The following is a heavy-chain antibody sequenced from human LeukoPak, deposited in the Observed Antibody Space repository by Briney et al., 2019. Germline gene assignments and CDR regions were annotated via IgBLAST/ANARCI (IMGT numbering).Heavy chain of an antibody. D-gene: IGHD4-17*01. CDR1: GYSISSGYY. CDR3: ARGISTTVPDY. V-gene: IGHV4-38-2*01. J-gene: IGHJ4*02. CDR2: VFHTGSS. Sequence: PSETLSLTCAVCGYSISSGYYLGWIRQPPGKGPEWIGSVFHTGSSYYIPSLKSRVTISVDTSKNQFSLEVSSVTAADTAIYYCARGISTTVPDYWGPGTLVTVSS.